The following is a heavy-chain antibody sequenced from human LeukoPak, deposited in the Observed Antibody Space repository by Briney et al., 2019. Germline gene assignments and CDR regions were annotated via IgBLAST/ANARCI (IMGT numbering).Heavy chain of an antibody. D-gene: IGHD5-24*01. CDR3: ARDRDGYIDY. V-gene: IGHV3-66*02. Sequence: GGSLRLSCAASGFTVSSNYMSLVRQAPGKGLERVSVIYSGGSTYYADSVKGRFTISRDNSKNTLYLQMNSLRAEDTAVYYCARDRDGYIDYWGQGTLVTVSS. J-gene: IGHJ4*02. CDR2: IYSGGST. CDR1: GFTVSSNY.